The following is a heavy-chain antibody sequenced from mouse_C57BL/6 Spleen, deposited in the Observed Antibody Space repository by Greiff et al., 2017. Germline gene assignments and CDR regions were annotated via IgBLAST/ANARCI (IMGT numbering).Heavy chain of an antibody. Sequence: QVQLKQSGPELVKPGASVTLSCTASGFAFSSSWMYWVKQRPGKGLVWFGRIFPGDGDTNYNGKFKGAATLTADKSSSTAYMQLSSLTSEDAAVYFCARSAYDYDLCWYFEVWGTGTTVTVSS. CDR2: IFPGDGDT. CDR3: ARSAYDYDLCWYFEV. CDR1: GFAFSSSW. D-gene: IGHD2-4*01. J-gene: IGHJ1*03. V-gene: IGHV1-82*01.